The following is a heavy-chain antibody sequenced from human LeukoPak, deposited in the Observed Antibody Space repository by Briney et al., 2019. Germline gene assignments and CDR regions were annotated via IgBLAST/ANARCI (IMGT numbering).Heavy chain of an antibody. CDR3: ARGGGWLPDH. Sequence: PSETLSLTCTVSGVSISSSYWSWIRQPPGKGLEWIGYIYYSGSTNYNPSLKSRVTISVDMSKNQFSLKLSSVTAADTAVYFCARGGGWLPDHWGQGTLVTVSS. J-gene: IGHJ4*02. CDR2: IYYSGST. CDR1: GVSISSSY. V-gene: IGHV4-59*01. D-gene: IGHD6-19*01.